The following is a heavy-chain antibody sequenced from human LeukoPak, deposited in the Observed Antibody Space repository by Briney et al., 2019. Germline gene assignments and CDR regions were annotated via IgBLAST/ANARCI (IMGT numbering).Heavy chain of an antibody. D-gene: IGHD5-18*01. CDR1: GXTFSSYW. J-gene: IGHJ5*02. CDR2: INNDGSKT. V-gene: IGHV3-74*01. Sequence: GGSLRLSCAASGXTFSSYWMVWVRQAPGKGLVWVSSINNDGSKTNYADSVKGRFTISRDNAKNTLYLQMNSLRAEDTAVYYCARVGIQRQFDLWGQETLVTVSS. CDR3: ARVGIQRQFDL.